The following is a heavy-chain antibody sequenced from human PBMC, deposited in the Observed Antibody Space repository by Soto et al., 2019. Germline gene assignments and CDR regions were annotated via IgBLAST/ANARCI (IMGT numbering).Heavy chain of an antibody. Sequence: GGSLRLSCAASGFTFSSYWMSWVRQAPGKGLEWVANIKQDGSEKYYVDSVKGRFTISRDNAKNSLYLQMNSLRAEDTAVYYCARASEARGSSWYVGYWGQGTLVTVSS. J-gene: IGHJ4*02. CDR2: IKQDGSEK. CDR3: ARASEARGSSWYVGY. V-gene: IGHV3-7*01. D-gene: IGHD6-13*01. CDR1: GFTFSSYW.